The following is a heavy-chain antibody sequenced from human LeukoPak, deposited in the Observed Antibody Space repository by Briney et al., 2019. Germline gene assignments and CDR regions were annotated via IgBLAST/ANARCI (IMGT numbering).Heavy chain of an antibody. Sequence: SETLLLTCTVYGGSISSYYWSWIRQPPGKGLEWIGHIYYSGSTNYNPALKSRVTISVDTSKNQFSLKLSSMTAADTAVYYCARVTGSGSLYYYYYMDVWGKGTTVTVSS. V-gene: IGHV4-59*01. CDR1: GGSISSYY. J-gene: IGHJ6*03. CDR3: ARVTGSGSLYYYYYMDV. CDR2: IYYSGST. D-gene: IGHD3-10*01.